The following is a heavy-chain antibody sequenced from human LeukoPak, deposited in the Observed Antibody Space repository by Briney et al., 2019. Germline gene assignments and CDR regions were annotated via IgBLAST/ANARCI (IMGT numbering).Heavy chain of an antibody. CDR1: GYTFTGYY. Sequence: SVKVSCKASGYTFTGYYMHWVRQAPGQGLEWMGGIIPIFGTANYAQKFQGRVTITADESTSTAYMELSSLRSEDTAVYYCARGSPIAAAASTFDYWGQGTLVTVSS. CDR3: ARGSPIAAAASTFDY. V-gene: IGHV1-69*13. D-gene: IGHD6-13*01. CDR2: IIPIFGTA. J-gene: IGHJ4*02.